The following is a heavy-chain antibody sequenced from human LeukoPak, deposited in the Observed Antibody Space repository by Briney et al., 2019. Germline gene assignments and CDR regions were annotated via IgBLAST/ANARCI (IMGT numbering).Heavy chain of an antibody. CDR1: GGAFSSYA. CDR2: IIPIFGTA. J-gene: IGHJ6*02. CDR3: ARDRIVDSSGDYYYYYGMDV. V-gene: IGHV1-69*13. D-gene: IGHD3-22*01. Sequence: GASVKVSCKASGGAFSSYAISWVRQAPGQGLEWMGGIIPIFGTANYAQKFQGRVTITADGSTSTAYMELSSLRSEDTAVYYCARDRIVDSSGDYYYYYGMDVWGQGTTVTVSS.